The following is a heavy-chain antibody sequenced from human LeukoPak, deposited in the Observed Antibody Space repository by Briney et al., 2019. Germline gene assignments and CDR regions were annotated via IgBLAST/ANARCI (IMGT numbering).Heavy chain of an antibody. CDR1: GYTFTVYY. V-gene: IGHV1-2*02. CDR2: INRNSGGT. J-gene: IGHJ4*02. CDR3: AREWLGYCRSTSCSGFDY. D-gene: IGHD2-2*01. Sequence: ASVKVSCKSSGYTFTVYYMHWVRQAPGQALEWRVGINRNSGGTNYAQKFQGRVTMTRDTSISTAYMELSRLRSDDTAVYYCAREWLGYCRSTSCSGFDYWGQGTMVTVSS.